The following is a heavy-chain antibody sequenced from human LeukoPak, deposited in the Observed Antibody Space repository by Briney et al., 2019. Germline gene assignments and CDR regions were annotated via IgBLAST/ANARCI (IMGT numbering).Heavy chain of an antibody. V-gene: IGHV3-66*01. CDR3: ARGFRSVTTWGYFDY. D-gene: IGHD4-17*01. CDR1: GFTPSTNY. Sequence: GGSLRLSCAASGFTPSTNYMSWVRQAPGQGLECVSLIYTGVGTYYADSIKGRFTISTDNSRNTLSIQMTGLRVDDTAVYYCARGFRSVTTWGYFDYWGQGALVTVSS. J-gene: IGHJ4*02. CDR2: IYTGVGT.